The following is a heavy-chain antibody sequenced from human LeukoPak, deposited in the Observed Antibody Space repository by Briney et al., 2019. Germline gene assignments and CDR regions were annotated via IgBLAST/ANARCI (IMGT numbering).Heavy chain of an antibody. V-gene: IGHV1-18*04. Sequence: ASVKVSCKASGYTFTGYYMHWVRQAPGQGLEWMGWISALNGNANYAHKFRGRVTLTRDTSTGTAYMDLRSLKSDDTAVYYCARDEQYQLMILDFWGQGTLITVSS. D-gene: IGHD3-16*01. CDR2: ISALNGNA. CDR3: ARDEQYQLMILDF. J-gene: IGHJ4*02. CDR1: GYTFTGYY.